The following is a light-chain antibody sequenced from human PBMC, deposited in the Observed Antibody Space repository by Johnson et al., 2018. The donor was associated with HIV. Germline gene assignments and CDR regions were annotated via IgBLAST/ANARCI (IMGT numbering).Light chain of an antibody. V-gene: IGLV1-51*01. Sequence: QAVLTQPPSVSAAPGQKVTISCSGSSSNIGNNYVSWYQQLPGTAPKLLIYDNNKRPSGIPDRFSGSKSGTSATLGITGLQTGDEADYYCGTWDSGLSLWVFGTGTKVTVL. J-gene: IGLJ1*01. CDR2: DNN. CDR3: GTWDSGLSLWV. CDR1: SSNIGNNY.